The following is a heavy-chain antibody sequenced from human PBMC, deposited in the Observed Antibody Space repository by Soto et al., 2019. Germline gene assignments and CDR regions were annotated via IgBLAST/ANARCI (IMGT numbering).Heavy chain of an antibody. CDR3: ASYRFYYDGSGYYEY. J-gene: IGHJ4*02. D-gene: IGHD3-22*01. Sequence: SVKVSCKASGGTFSSYTISWVRQAPGQGLEWMGRIIPVLGIEHYTQKFQGRVTITADKSTSTAYMELSSLRYNDTAMYYCASYRFYYDGSGYYEYWGQGTLVTVSS. CDR2: IIPVLGIE. V-gene: IGHV1-69*02. CDR1: GGTFSSYT.